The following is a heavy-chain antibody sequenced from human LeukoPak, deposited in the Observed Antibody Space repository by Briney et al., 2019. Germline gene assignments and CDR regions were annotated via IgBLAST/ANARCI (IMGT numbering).Heavy chain of an antibody. CDR1: GGSFSGYY. J-gene: IGHJ6*03. Sequence: PSETLSLTCAVYGGSFSGYYWSWIRQPPGKGLEWIGEINHSGSTNYNPSLKSRVTISVDTSKNQFSLKLSSVTAADTAVYYCARGRVTMVRVQRGYYMDVWGKGTTVTVSS. V-gene: IGHV4-34*01. CDR3: ARGRVTMVRVQRGYYMDV. CDR2: INHSGST. D-gene: IGHD3-10*01.